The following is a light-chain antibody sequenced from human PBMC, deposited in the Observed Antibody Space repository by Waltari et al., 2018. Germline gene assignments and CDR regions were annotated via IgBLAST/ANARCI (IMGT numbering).Light chain of an antibody. CDR3: SSYTSSNNCV. Sequence: QSALTQPPSASGSPGQSVTIPCTGTNSDVGGYDYVSWSQQQPGKAPKLIIYEVNKRPVGFPDLFSGSNAGNTASLTVAGLQAEDEAYYYCSSYTSSNNCVFGTGTKVTVL. J-gene: IGLJ1*01. CDR2: EVN. CDR1: NSDVGGYDY. V-gene: IGLV2-8*01.